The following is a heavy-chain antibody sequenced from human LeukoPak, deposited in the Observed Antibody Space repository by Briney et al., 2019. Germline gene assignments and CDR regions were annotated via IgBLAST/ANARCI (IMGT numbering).Heavy chain of an antibody. CDR2: IYHSGST. V-gene: IGHV4-38-2*02. D-gene: IGHD6-25*01. J-gene: IGHJ4*02. Sequence: SETLSLTCSVSGGSINNYYWGWIRQPPGKGLEWIGSIYHSGSTYYNPSLKSRVTISVDTSKNQFSLKLSSVTAADTAVYYCARQTLGYYFDYWGQGTLVTVSS. CDR3: ARQTLGYYFDY. CDR1: GGSINNYY.